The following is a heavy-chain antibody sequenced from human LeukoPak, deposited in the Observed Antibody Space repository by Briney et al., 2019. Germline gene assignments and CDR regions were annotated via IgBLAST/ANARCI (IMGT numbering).Heavy chain of an antibody. J-gene: IGHJ6*04. CDR3: AELGITMIGGV. V-gene: IGHV3-48*04. CDR1: GFTFSTYG. CDR2: ISSSGSTI. D-gene: IGHD3-10*02. Sequence: QPGGSLRLSCVASGFTFSTYGMSWVRQAPGKGLEWVSYISSSGSTIYYADSVKGRFTISRDNAKNSLYLQMNSLRAEDTAVYYCAELGITMIGGVWGKGTTVTISS.